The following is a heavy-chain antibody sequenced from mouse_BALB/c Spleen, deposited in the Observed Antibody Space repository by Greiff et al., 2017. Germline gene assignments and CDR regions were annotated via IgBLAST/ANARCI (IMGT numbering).Heavy chain of an antibody. CDR3: ARDDGPYWYFDV. Sequence: EVQLVESGPGLVKPSQSLSLTCSVTGYSITSGYYWNWIRQFPGNKLEWMGYISYDGSNNYNPSLKNRISITRDTSKNQFFLKLNSVTTEDTATYYCARDDGPYWYFDVWGAGTTVTVAS. CDR2: ISYDGSN. V-gene: IGHV3-6*02. CDR1: GYSITSGYY. J-gene: IGHJ1*01. D-gene: IGHD2-3*01.